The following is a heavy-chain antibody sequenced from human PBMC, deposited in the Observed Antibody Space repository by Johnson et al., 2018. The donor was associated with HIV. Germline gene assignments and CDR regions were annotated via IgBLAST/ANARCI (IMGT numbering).Heavy chain of an antibody. V-gene: IGHV3-30-3*01. CDR1: GFTFSSYP. J-gene: IGHJ3*02. CDR3: ARDGVYSSPHDAFDI. CDR2: ISYDGSNK. Sequence: QVQLVESGGGVVQPGRSLRLSCEASGFTFSSYPMHWVRQAPGKGLEWVAVISYDGSNKYYADSVKGRFTISRDNSKNTLYLQMNSLRAEDTAVYYCARDGVYSSPHDAFDIWGQGTMVTVSS. D-gene: IGHD6-13*01.